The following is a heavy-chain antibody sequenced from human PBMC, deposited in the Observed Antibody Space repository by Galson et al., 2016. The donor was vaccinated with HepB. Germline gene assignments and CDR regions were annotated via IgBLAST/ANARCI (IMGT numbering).Heavy chain of an antibody. D-gene: IGHD2/OR15-2a*01. CDR2: ISTYSGNT. Sequence: SVKVSCKASGYTFTTSGISWVRQAPGQGLEWMGWISTYSGNTKYAQKFQGGLTLTTDSSTTTAYLELRSLRFDDTAVYYCASDVQYRFDSWGQGTLVTVSA. CDR1: GYTFTTSG. J-gene: IGHJ4*02. CDR3: ASDVQYRFDS. V-gene: IGHV1-18*01.